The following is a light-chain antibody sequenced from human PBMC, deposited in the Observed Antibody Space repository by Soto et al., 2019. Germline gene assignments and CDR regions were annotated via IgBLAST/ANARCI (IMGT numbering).Light chain of an antibody. CDR1: QDISNY. CDR2: DAS. V-gene: IGKV1-33*01. J-gene: IGKJ5*01. Sequence: IQMTQSPSSLSAYVGDRGTITCQASQDISNYLNLYQQKPGKAPKLLIYDASNLETGVPSRFSGSGSGTDFTFTISSLQPEDIATYYCQQYDNLPLTFGQGTRLEIK. CDR3: QQYDNLPLT.